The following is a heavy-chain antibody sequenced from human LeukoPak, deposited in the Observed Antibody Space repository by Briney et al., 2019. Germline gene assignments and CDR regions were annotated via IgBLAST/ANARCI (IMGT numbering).Heavy chain of an antibody. Sequence: PGGSLRLSCAASGFTFGRYSMNWVRQAPGKGLEWVSCISSSSTYIYYTDSVKGRFTISRDNAKNSLYLQMNGLRAEDTAVYYCASLHDIVVIPDATIDYWGQGTLVTVSS. CDR1: GFTFGRYS. V-gene: IGHV3-21*01. D-gene: IGHD2-2*01. J-gene: IGHJ4*02. CDR3: ASLHDIVVIPDATIDY. CDR2: ISSSSTYI.